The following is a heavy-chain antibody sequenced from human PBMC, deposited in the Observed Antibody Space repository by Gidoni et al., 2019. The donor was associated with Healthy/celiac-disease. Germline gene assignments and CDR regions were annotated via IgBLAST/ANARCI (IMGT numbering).Heavy chain of an antibody. D-gene: IGHD6-13*01. CDR3: ARFVRGLAAAGSAYWFDP. Sequence: QVQLQESGPGLVKPSQTLSLTCTVSGGSISSGSYYWSWIRQPAGKGLEWIGRIYTSGSTNYNPSLKSRVTISVDTSKNQFSLKLSSVTAADTAVYYCARFVRGLAAAGSAYWFDPWGQGTLVTVSS. V-gene: IGHV4-61*02. CDR1: GGSISSGSYY. CDR2: IYTSGST. J-gene: IGHJ5*02.